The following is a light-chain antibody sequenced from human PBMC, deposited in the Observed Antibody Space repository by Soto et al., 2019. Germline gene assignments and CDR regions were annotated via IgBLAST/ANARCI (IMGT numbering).Light chain of an antibody. CDR1: QSVSNNY. J-gene: IGKJ1*01. CDR2: GAS. V-gene: IGKV3-20*01. CDR3: QQYGSSPGRT. Sequence: EIVMTQSPATLSVSPGERATLSCRASQSVSNNYLAWYQQNPGQAPRLLIYGASSRATGIPDRFSGSGSGTDSTLTISRLEPEDFAVYYCQQYGSSPGRTFGQGTKVDI.